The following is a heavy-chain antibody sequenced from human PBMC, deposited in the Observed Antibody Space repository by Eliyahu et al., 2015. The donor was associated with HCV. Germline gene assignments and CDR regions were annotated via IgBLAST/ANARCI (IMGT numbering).Heavy chain of an antibody. CDR2: IRSKANSYAT. V-gene: IGHV3-73*02. Sequence: EVQLVESGGGLVQPGGSLKLXCAASGFTFXGSAXXWVRQASGKGLEWVGRIRSKANSYATAYAASVKGRFTISRDDSKNTAYLQMNSLKTEDTAVYYCTRHAERITIFGVVIGEYFDYWGQGTLVTVSS. J-gene: IGHJ4*02. CDR1: GFTFXGSA. CDR3: TRHAERITIFGVVIGEYFDY. D-gene: IGHD3-3*01.